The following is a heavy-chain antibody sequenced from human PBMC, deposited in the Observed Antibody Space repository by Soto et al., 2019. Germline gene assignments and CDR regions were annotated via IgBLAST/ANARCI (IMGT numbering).Heavy chain of an antibody. Sequence: QVQLVQSGAEVREPGASVYISCKTSRFSFTSFYVHWVRQAPGQGLEWVGRITPKDGGTTFAQKFQGRFIMTRDTSTTTVSMELGSLRSEDTAVYFCARDGHHWDFDYWGQGSLVTVSS. CDR2: ITPKDGGT. CDR3: ARDGHHWDFDY. D-gene: IGHD7-27*01. CDR1: RFSFTSFY. V-gene: IGHV1-46*01. J-gene: IGHJ4*02.